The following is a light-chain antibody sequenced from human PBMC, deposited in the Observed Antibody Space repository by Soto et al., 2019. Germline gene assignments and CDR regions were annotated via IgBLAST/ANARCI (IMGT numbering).Light chain of an antibody. Sequence: ESVLTQSPVTLSLSPGERASLSCRASQSVSSYLAWYQHKPGQAPRLLIYDTFNRATGVPPRFSGSGSGTDFTLTIDSLEPEDFAVYYCQQRSVWPPTFGQGTKVDIK. V-gene: IGKV3-11*01. CDR2: DTF. CDR1: QSVSSY. J-gene: IGKJ1*01. CDR3: QQRSVWPPT.